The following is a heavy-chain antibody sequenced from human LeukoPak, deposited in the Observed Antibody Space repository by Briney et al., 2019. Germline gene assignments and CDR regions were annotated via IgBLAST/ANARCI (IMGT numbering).Heavy chain of an antibody. J-gene: IGHJ6*03. V-gene: IGHV1-18*01. CDR1: GYTFTSYD. CDR2: INPSGGNT. Sequence: GASVKVSCKASGYTFTSYDINWVRQATGQGLEWMGIINPSGGNTNYAQKLQGRVTMTTDTSTSTAYVELRSLRSDDTAVYYCARGGSGRTYYYYYMDVWGKGTTVTVSS. CDR3: ARGGSGRTYYYYYMDV. D-gene: IGHD6-19*01.